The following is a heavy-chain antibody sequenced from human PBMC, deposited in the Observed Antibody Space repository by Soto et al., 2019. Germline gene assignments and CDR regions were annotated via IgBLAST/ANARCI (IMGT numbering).Heavy chain of an antibody. V-gene: IGHV3-13*04. CDR2: IGTAGDT. CDR1: GFTFSSYN. Sequence: SGGSLRLSCAASGFTFSSYNMHWVRQATGKGLEWVSAIGTAGDTYYPGSVKGRFTISRENAKNSLYLQMNSLRAGDTAVYYCARTYSGSYSGYYYGMDVWGQGTTVTVS. D-gene: IGHD1-26*01. CDR3: ARTYSGSYSGYYYGMDV. J-gene: IGHJ6*02.